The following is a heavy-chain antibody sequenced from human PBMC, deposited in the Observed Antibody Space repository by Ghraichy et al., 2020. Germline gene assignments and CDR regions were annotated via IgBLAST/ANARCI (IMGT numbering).Heavy chain of an antibody. D-gene: IGHD3-3*01. J-gene: IGHJ4*02. Sequence: GGSLRLSCAASHFDFENYAMHWVRQAPGKGLEWLADVLYDGSNTDYADSVKGRFTISRDNSKNTLYLQMNSLTDGDTAIYYCAREQNFFPYFDYWGQGALVTVSS. CDR1: HFDFENYA. CDR2: VLYDGSNT. CDR3: AREQNFFPYFDY. V-gene: IGHV3-30*04.